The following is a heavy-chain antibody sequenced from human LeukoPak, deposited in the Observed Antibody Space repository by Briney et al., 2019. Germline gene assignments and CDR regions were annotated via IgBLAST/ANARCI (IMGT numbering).Heavy chain of an antibody. CDR2: MNPNSGNT. D-gene: IGHD6-6*01. CDR1: GYTFTSYG. CDR3: ARARGSIAARRGNWFDP. Sequence: ASVKVSCKASGYTFTSYGINWVRQATGQGLEWMGWMNPNSGNTGYAQKFQGRVTMTRNTSISTAYMELSSLRSEDTAVYYCARARGSIAARRGNWFDPWGQGTLVTVSS. J-gene: IGHJ5*02. V-gene: IGHV1-8*01.